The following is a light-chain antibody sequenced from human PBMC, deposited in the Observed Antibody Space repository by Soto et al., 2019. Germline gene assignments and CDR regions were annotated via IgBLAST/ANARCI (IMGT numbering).Light chain of an antibody. CDR1: SSDVGGYNY. Sequence: QSVLTQPASVSGSPGQSITISCTGTSSDVGGYNYVSWYQQHPGKAPKLMIYDVSNRPSGVSNRFSGSKSGNTASLTISGLHAEDEADYYCSSYTSSSTFDVVFGGGTKLTVL. J-gene: IGLJ2*01. CDR2: DVS. V-gene: IGLV2-14*01. CDR3: SSYTSSSTFDVV.